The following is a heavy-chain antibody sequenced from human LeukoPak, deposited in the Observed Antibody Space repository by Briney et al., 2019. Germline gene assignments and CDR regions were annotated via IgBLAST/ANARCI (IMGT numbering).Heavy chain of an antibody. CDR2: TRDTAHGHTT. V-gene: IGHV3-72*01. D-gene: IGHD3/OR15-3a*01. Sequence: PGGSLRLSCAASGITLSDYYMDWVRQAPGKGLEWVGRTRDTAHGHTTEYAASVKGRFTISRDESKNSLYLQLSSLRTEDTAIYYCVRVRGSDWDQSFFDCWGQGTLVTVS. CDR3: VRVRGSDWDQSFFDC. CDR1: GITLSDYY. J-gene: IGHJ1*01.